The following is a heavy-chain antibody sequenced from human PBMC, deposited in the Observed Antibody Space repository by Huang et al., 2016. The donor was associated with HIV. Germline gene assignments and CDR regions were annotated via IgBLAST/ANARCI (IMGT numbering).Heavy chain of an antibody. CDR3: AKDFGVAAPYYFDL. CDR2: IMGSGGNT. D-gene: IGHD3-3*01. Sequence: VESGGGPARSGGSLGLSCAASGFSFSSYAMGWVRQLQGKGLECVSSIMGSGGNTYYADSVEGRFTISRNKFDKKTVDLQMNNLKAADSGIYYCAKDFGVAAPYYFDLWGQGTPVSVSS. CDR1: GFSFSSYA. V-gene: IGHV3-23*04. J-gene: IGHJ4*02.